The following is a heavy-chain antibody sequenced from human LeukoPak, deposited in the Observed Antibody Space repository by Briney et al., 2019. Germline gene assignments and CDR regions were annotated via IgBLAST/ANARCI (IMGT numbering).Heavy chain of an antibody. CDR3: ARDRWGRIEIDY. CDR1: GYTFTSYD. CDR2: INPNSGGT. V-gene: IGHV1-2*02. J-gene: IGHJ4*02. Sequence: GASVKVSCKASGYTFTSYDINWVRQATGQGLEWMGWINPNSGGTNYAQKFQGRVTMTRDTSISTAYMELSRLRSDDTAVYYCARDRWGRIEIDYWGQGTLVTVSS. D-gene: IGHD4-23*01.